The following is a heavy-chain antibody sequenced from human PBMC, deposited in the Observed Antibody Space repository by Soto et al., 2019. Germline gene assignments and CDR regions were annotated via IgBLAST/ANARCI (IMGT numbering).Heavy chain of an antibody. V-gene: IGHV4-4*07. CDR2: IYTSGST. CDR3: AREIFGVVTGYYGMDV. J-gene: IGHJ6*02. CDR1: GGSISSYY. D-gene: IGHD3-3*01. Sequence: SETLSLTCTVSGGSISSYYWIWIRQPTGKGLEWIGRIYTSGSTNYNPSLKSRVTMSVDTSKNQFSLKLSSVTAADTAVYYCAREIFGVVTGYYGMDVWGQGTTVTVSS.